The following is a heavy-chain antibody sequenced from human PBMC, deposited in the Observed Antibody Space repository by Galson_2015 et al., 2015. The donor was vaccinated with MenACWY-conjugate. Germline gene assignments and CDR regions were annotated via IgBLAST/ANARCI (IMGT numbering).Heavy chain of an antibody. CDR2: ITSGSDYI. V-gene: IGHV3-21*01. Sequence: SLRLSCAASGFTFNTYTMNWVRQAPGEGLKWVSSITSGSDYIYYADSVKGRFTVSRDNAENSLYLQMNSLRPEDTAVYYCAREDLACAFGLDYWGQGTLVTVSS. D-gene: IGHD2/OR15-2a*01. CDR3: AREDLACAFGLDY. J-gene: IGHJ4*02. CDR1: GFTFNTYT.